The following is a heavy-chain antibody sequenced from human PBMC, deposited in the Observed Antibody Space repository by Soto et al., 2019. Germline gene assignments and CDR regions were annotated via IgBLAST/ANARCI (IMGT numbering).Heavy chain of an antibody. CDR3: ARSTGYCSGGSCSTDYYYYYGMDV. V-gene: IGHV5-51*01. D-gene: IGHD2-15*01. Sequence: GESLKISCKGSGYSFTSYCIGWVRQMPGKGLEWMGIIYPGDSDTRYNPSFQGQVTISADKSISTAYLQWSSLKASDTAMYYCARSTGYCSGGSCSTDYYYYYGMDVWGQGTTVTVSS. J-gene: IGHJ6*02. CDR2: IYPGDSDT. CDR1: GYSFTSYC.